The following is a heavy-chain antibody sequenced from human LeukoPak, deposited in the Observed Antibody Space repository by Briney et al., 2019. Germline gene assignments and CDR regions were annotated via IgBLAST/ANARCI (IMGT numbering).Heavy chain of an antibody. Sequence: SETLSLTCNVSGGSINTYYWSWVRQPAGKGLEWIGRISTSGITYYNPSLKSRVTMSLDASKNQFSLKLSSVTAADTAVYYCASRPLSSGWPYYYYYYMDVWGKGTTVTISS. V-gene: IGHV4-4*07. D-gene: IGHD6-19*01. CDR3: ASRPLSSGWPYYYYYYMDV. CDR2: ISTSGIT. J-gene: IGHJ6*03. CDR1: GGSINTYY.